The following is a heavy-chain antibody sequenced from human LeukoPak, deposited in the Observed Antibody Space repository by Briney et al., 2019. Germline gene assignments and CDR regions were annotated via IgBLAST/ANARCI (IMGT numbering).Heavy chain of an antibody. V-gene: IGHV3-48*04. CDR1: GFTFSSYS. J-gene: IGHJ4*02. CDR2: ISSSSSTI. Sequence: QPGGSLRLSCAASGFTFSSYSMNWVRQAPGKGLEWVSYISSSSSTIYYADSVKGRFTISRDNAKNSLYLQMNSLRAEDMALYYCAKDGGDDYGDYLDYWGQGTLVTVSS. CDR3: AKDGGDDYGDYLDY. D-gene: IGHD4-17*01.